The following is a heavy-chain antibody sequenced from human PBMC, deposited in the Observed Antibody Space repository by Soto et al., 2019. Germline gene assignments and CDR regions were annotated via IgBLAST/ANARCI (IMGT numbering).Heavy chain of an antibody. J-gene: IGHJ6*02. CDR2: TFPMFGKA. CDR3: ATVDISTWIEGMDV. CDR1: GGTFSSYA. Sequence: QVQLVQSGAEVKKPGSSVKVSCKASGGTFSSYAISWVRQAPGQGLEWMGGTFPMFGKANYAQKFQGRVTISADKSTSTAYMELSSLRSEDTAVYYCATVDISTWIEGMDVWGQGTTVTVSS. D-gene: IGHD2-2*01. V-gene: IGHV1-69*06.